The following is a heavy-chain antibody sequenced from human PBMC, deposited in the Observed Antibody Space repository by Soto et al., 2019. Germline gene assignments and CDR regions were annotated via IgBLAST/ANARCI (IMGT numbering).Heavy chain of an antibody. CDR3: ARHDDSSGYFTDFDY. V-gene: IGHV3-23*01. CDR1: GFTFNTYP. CDR2: IGGLGFDT. J-gene: IGHJ4*02. D-gene: IGHD3-22*01. Sequence: VQLLQSGGGLAQPGGSLRLSCAASGFTFNTYPMSWVRQAPGKGLEWVSVIGGLGFDTYYADSVKGRFTISRDNSKNTLYLQTNSLRVEDTAVYYCARHDDSSGYFTDFDYWGQGALVTVSS.